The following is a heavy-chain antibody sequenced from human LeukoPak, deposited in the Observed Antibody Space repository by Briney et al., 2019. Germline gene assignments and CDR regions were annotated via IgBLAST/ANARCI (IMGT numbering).Heavy chain of an antibody. V-gene: IGHV1-2*02. D-gene: IGHD6-13*01. CDR1: GYTFTGYY. CDR3: ARVRRSSSWYYYYYYMDV. J-gene: IGHJ6*03. Sequence: ASVKVSCKASGYTFTGYYMHWVRQAPGQGLEWMGWINPNSGGTNYAQKFQGRATMTRDTSISTAYMELSRLRSDDTAVYYCARVRRSSSWYYYYYYMDVWGKGTTVTISS. CDR2: INPNSGGT.